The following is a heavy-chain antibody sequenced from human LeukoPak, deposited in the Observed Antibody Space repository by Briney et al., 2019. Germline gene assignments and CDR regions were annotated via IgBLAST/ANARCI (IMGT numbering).Heavy chain of an antibody. CDR2: ISSSSSYT. V-gene: IGHV3-11*06. CDR1: GFTFSDYY. Sequence: PGGSLRLSCAASGFTFSDYYMSWLRQARGRGLEGVSYISSSSSYTNYADSVKGRFTISRDNAKNSLYLQMDSLRAEDTAVYYCARIMITFGGVIGTYYFDYWGQGTLVTVSS. D-gene: IGHD3-16*02. CDR3: ARIMITFGGVIGTYYFDY. J-gene: IGHJ4*02.